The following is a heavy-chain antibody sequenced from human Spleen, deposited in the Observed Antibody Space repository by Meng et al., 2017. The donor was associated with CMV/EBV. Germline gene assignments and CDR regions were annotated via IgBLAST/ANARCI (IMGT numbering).Heavy chain of an antibody. CDR2: VSVVNGNT. D-gene: IGHD3-16*01. Sequence: SGHTFTNYVIHWVRQATGQRLEWMGLVSVVNGNTRYSQTFQGRFTISRDTSSTSSTTAYMELSSLTSEDTAVYYCATEDWGSGYLDLWGRGALVTVSS. CDR3: ATEDWGSGYLDL. J-gene: IGHJ2*01. CDR1: GHTFTNYV. V-gene: IGHV1-3*01.